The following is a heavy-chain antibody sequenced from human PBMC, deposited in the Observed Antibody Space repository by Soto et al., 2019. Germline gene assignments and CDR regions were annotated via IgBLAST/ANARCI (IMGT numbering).Heavy chain of an antibody. J-gene: IGHJ3*02. V-gene: IGHV3-23*01. D-gene: IGHD6-19*01. Sequence: EVQLLESGGGLVQPGGSLRLSCAASGFTFSSYAMSWVRQAPGKGLEWVSAISGSGGTTYYADSVKGRFTFSRHNSKNTLYLQMTSLRAEDTAVYYCAKTANGWFSAFDMWGQGTMVTVSS. CDR1: GFTFSSYA. CDR3: AKTANGWFSAFDM. CDR2: ISGSGGTT.